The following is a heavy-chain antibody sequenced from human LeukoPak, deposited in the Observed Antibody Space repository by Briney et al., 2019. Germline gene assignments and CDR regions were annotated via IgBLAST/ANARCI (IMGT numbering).Heavy chain of an antibody. V-gene: IGHV1-69*13. Sequence: SVKVSCKASGGTFSSYAISWVRQAPGQGLEWMGGIIPIFGTANYAQKFQGRVTITADESTSTAYMELSSLRSEDTAVCYCARDGGDYDSSGYYALDYWGQGTLVTVSS. CDR2: IIPIFGTA. CDR1: GGTFSSYA. D-gene: IGHD3-22*01. CDR3: ARDGGDYDSSGYYALDY. J-gene: IGHJ4*02.